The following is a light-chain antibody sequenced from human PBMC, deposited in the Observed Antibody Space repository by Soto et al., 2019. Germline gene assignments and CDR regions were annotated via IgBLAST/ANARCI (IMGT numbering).Light chain of an antibody. CDR1: PSVLTY. CDR2: EAS. J-gene: IGKJ1*01. V-gene: IGKV3-11*01. CDR3: QQRERT. Sequence: VLTQSPATLSLSPGERATLSCRASPSVLTYIAWYQQKPGQAPRLLIYEASKRATGVPARFSGSGSGTDFTLPISSREPEDFAVYFCQQRERTFGQGTKV.